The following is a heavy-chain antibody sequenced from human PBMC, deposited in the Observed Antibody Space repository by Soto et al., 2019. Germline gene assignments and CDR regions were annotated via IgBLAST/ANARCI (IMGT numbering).Heavy chain of an antibody. CDR2: IIPILGIA. D-gene: IGHD3-22*01. Sequence: QVQLVQSGAEVKKPGSSVKVSCKASGGTFSSYTITWVRQAPGQGLEWMGRIIPILGIANYAQKFQGRVTIPPHNSPSPFYMQLSILSSADPAVSSCARDVSSPSASSAVFEGRYWCLRTLVTVSS. CDR3: ARDVSSPSASSAVFEGRY. J-gene: IGHJ4*02. CDR1: GGTFSSYT. V-gene: IGHV1-69*08.